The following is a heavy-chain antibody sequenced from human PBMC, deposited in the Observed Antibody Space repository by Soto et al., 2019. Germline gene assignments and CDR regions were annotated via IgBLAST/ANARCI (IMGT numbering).Heavy chain of an antibody. CDR1: GFTFSSYA. V-gene: IGHV3-23*01. J-gene: IGHJ3*02. Sequence: GGSLRLSCAASGFTFSSYAMSWVRQAPGKGLEWVSAISGSGGSTYYADSVKGRFTISRDNSKNTLYLQMNSLRAEDTAVYYCAKDLLNLENQLLVFDIWGQGTMVTVSS. CDR3: AKDLLNLENQLLVFDI. D-gene: IGHD2-2*01. CDR2: ISGSGGST.